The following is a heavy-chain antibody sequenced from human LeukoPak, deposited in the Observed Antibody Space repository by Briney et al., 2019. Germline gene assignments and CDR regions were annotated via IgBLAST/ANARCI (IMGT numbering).Heavy chain of an antibody. CDR3: ASGTPEYYDSSGYYPSFDY. CDR2: INPSGGST. CDR1: GYTFTIYY. D-gene: IGHD3-22*01. V-gene: IGHV1-46*01. J-gene: IGHJ4*02. Sequence: VASVTVSCTASGYTFTIYYMHWVRQAPGQGLEWMGIINPSGGSTSYAQKFQGRVTMTRNMSTSTVYMELSSLRSEDTAVYYCASGTPEYYDSSGYYPSFDYWGQGTLVTVSS.